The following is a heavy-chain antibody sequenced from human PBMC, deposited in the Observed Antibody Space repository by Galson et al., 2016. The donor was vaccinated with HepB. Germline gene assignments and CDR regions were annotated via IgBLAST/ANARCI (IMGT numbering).Heavy chain of an antibody. CDR1: GAPISSGGYY. Sequence: TLSLTCNVSGAPISSGGYYWSWIRQHPGKGLEWIGFISYSGSSHYNPSRKSRGIIALDTTLNHFPLNLTSVTAADTAVYFCARESDPRLRCSYSDLWGRGTLVTVSS. CDR2: ISYSGSS. CDR3: ARESDPRLRCSYSDL. V-gene: IGHV4-31*03. D-gene: IGHD4-17*01. J-gene: IGHJ2*01.